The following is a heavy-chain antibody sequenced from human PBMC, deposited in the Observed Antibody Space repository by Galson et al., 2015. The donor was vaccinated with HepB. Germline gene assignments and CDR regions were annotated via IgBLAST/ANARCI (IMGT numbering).Heavy chain of an antibody. D-gene: IGHD3-10*01. V-gene: IGHV3-48*03. CDR3: VRDDALWSWYFDS. J-gene: IGHJ4*02. CDR2: ISSNGYMI. Sequence: LRLSCAASGFTFGAYEMNWVRQAPGKGLEWISYISSNGYMIYYAESVKGRFTVSRDDARDSLYLQMNSLRVEDTAVYYCVRDDALWSWYFDSWGQGILVTVSS. CDR1: GFTFGAYE.